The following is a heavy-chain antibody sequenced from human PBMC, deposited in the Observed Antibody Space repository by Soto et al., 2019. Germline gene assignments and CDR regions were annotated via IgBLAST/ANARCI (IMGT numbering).Heavy chain of an antibody. J-gene: IGHJ6*03. D-gene: IGHD3-10*01. CDR2: INPSGGST. CDR1: GYTFTSYY. Sequence: ASVKVSCKASGYTFTSYYMHWVRQAPGQGLEWMGIINPSGGSTSYAQKFQGRVTMTRDTSTSTVYMELSSLRSEDTAVYYCARDFWFGELFIYMDVWGKGTTVTVSS. CDR3: ARDFWFGELFIYMDV. V-gene: IGHV1-46*03.